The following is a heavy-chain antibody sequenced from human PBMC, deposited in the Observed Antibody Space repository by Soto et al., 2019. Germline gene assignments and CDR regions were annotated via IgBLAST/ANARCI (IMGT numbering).Heavy chain of an antibody. CDR3: TTDLSQDIVVVPAARWFDP. Sequence: ASVKVSCKVSGYTLTELSMHWVRQAPGKGLEWMGGFDPEDGETIYAQKFQGRVTMTEDTSTDTAYMELSSLRSEDTAVYYCTTDLSQDIVVVPAARWFDPWGQGTLVTVSS. D-gene: IGHD2-2*01. CDR2: FDPEDGET. J-gene: IGHJ5*02. V-gene: IGHV1-24*01. CDR1: GYTLTELS.